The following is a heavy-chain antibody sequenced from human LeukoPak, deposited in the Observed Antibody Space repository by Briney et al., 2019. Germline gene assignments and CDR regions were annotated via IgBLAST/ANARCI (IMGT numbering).Heavy chain of an antibody. CDR1: GGSISTYY. CDR2: IYHSGST. V-gene: IGHV4-59*01. Sequence: ASETLSLTCTLSGGSISTYYWSWIRQPPGKGLGWIGYIYHSGSTNYNPSLKSRVTISVDTSKNQFSLKLSSVTAADTAVYYCARGGGYASPIGYWGQGALVTVSS. J-gene: IGHJ4*02. D-gene: IGHD5-12*01. CDR3: ARGGGYASPIGY.